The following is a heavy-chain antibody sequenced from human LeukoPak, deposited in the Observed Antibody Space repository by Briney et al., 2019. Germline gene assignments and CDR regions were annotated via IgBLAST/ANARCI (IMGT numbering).Heavy chain of an antibody. Sequence: GGSLRLSCAASGFTFSSYSMNWVRQAPGKGLEWVSSISSSSSYIYYADSVKGRFTISRDNAKNSLYLQMNSLRAEDTAVYYCARDPSYDYVWGSYRYGREHWFDPWGQGTLVTVSS. J-gene: IGHJ5*02. CDR1: GFTFSSYS. V-gene: IGHV3-21*01. CDR3: ARDPSYDYVWGSYRYGREHWFDP. CDR2: ISSSSSYI. D-gene: IGHD3-16*02.